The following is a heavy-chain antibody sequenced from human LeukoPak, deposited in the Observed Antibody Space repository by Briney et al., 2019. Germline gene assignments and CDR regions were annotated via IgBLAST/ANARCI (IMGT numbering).Heavy chain of an antibody. CDR3: AKEPTWGATPNWRYFDY. Sequence: QPGVSLRLSGAASGFTFSRYGMSWARQAPGKGLEWVSAISGSGGSTYYADSVKGWFTISRDNSKNTLYLQMNSLRAEDTAVYYCAKEPTWGATPNWRYFDYWGQGTLVTVSS. V-gene: IGHV3-23*01. D-gene: IGHD1-26*01. CDR1: GFTFSRYG. CDR2: ISGSGGST. J-gene: IGHJ4*02.